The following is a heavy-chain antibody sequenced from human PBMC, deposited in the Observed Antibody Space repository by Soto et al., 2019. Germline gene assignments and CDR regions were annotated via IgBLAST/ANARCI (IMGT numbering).Heavy chain of an antibody. J-gene: IGHJ5*02. Sequence: QVQLQESGPGLVKPSQTLSLTCIVSGDSISSGDYYWSWIRQHPGKGLEWIGYIYHSGSTYYNPSLKSRITMSLDTSKNQLSLKMDSMTAADTAVYYCAREYCGGDCFYRNWFDPWGQGTLVTVSS. CDR3: AREYCGGDCFYRNWFDP. CDR1: GDSISSGDYY. D-gene: IGHD2-21*02. V-gene: IGHV4-31*03. CDR2: IYHSGST.